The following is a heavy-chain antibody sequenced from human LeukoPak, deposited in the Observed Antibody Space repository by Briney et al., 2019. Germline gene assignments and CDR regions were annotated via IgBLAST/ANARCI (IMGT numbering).Heavy chain of an antibody. CDR1: GGTFSSYA. CDR3: AREGIYCGGHCYPDPYGMDV. CDR2: IIPIFGTA. V-gene: IGHV1-69*13. Sequence: SVKVSCKASGGTFSSYAISWVRQAPGRGLEWMGGIIPIFGTANYAQKFQGRVTITADESTSTAYMELSSLRSEDTAVYYCAREGIYCGGHCYPDPYGMDVWGQGTTVTVSS. J-gene: IGHJ6*02. D-gene: IGHD2-21*02.